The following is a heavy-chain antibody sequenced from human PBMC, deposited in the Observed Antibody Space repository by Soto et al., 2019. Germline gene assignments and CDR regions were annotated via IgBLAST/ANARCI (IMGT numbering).Heavy chain of an antibody. CDR1: GYTFTSYG. J-gene: IGHJ4*02. D-gene: IGHD6-19*01. V-gene: IGHV1-18*04. Sequence: GASVKVSCKASGYTFTSYGISWVRQAPGQGLEWMGWISAYNGNTNYAQKLQGRVTMTTETSTSTAYMELRSLRSDDTAVYYCARDRGVAVAGTVGLTYFDYWGQGTLVTVSS. CDR3: ARDRGVAVAGTVGLTYFDY. CDR2: ISAYNGNT.